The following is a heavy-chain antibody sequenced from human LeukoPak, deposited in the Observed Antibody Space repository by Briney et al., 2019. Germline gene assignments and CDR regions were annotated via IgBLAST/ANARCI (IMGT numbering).Heavy chain of an antibody. CDR1: GFTFSSYS. J-gene: IGHJ4*02. D-gene: IGHD4-17*01. CDR3: ARATVTTSQLPDY. V-gene: IGHV3-21*01. Sequence: KAGGSLRLSCAASGFTFSSYSMNWVRQAPGKGLEWVSSISSSSSYIYYADPVKGRFTISRDNAKNSLYLQMNSLRAEDTAVYYCARATVTTSQLPDYWGQGTLVTVSS. CDR2: ISSSSSYI.